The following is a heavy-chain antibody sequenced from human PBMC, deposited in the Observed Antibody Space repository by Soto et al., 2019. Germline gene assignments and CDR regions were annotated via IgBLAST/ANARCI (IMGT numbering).Heavy chain of an antibody. CDR1: GYTFTSHD. V-gene: IGHV1-8*01. D-gene: IGHD3-3*01. Sequence: ASVKVSCKASGYTFTSHDIHWVRQATGQGLEWMGWMDPNSGVTGYAQKFQGRVTMTRDTSTNTAHMELSSLTSDDTDVYYCARQRKFDFWRKGLDVWGQGTTVTVSS. J-gene: IGHJ6*02. CDR2: MDPNSGVT. CDR3: ARQRKFDFWRKGLDV.